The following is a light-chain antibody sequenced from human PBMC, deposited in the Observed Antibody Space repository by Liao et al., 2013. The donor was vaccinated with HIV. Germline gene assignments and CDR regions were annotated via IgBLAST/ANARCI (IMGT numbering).Light chain of an antibody. V-gene: IGLV3-1*01. CDR3: QAWDRNTAI. Sequence: SYELTQPPSVSVSPGQTARITCSGDALPKQYVYWYQQKPGQSPLLVIYQDTYRPSGIPERFSGSNSGNTATLTISGTQPMDEADYYCQAWDRNTAIFGGGTKLTVL. J-gene: IGLJ2*01. CDR1: ALPKQY. CDR2: QDT.